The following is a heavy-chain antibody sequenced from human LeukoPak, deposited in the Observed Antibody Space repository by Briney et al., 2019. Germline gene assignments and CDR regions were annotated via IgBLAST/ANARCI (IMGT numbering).Heavy chain of an antibody. CDR3: TRDLPRGFGEL. V-gene: IGHV4-61*01. CDR2: IYYSGST. Sequence: SETLSLTCTVSGDSVRSDSHYWSWIRQPPGKGLELIGYIYYSGSTNYNPSLKSRVTISIDTSKNQFSLKLSSATAADTAVYYCTRDLPRGFGELWSQGTLVTVSS. CDR1: GDSVRSDSHY. J-gene: IGHJ4*02. D-gene: IGHD3-10*01.